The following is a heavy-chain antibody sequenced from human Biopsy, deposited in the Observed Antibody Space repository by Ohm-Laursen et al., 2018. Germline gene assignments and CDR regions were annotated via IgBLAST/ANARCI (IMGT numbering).Heavy chain of an antibody. CDR1: GGTVSRYA. J-gene: IGHJ4*02. CDR3: ARGLPTEYGDYFSLDY. D-gene: IGHD4-17*01. Sequence: GASVKVSCKASGGTVSRYAISWVRQAPGQGLEWMGGIIPVFGLATCAQRLQGRVSITADTSTNTAYMELSSLRSDDTAVYFCARGLPTEYGDYFSLDYWGQGTLVIVSS. V-gene: IGHV1-69*10. CDR2: IIPVFGLA.